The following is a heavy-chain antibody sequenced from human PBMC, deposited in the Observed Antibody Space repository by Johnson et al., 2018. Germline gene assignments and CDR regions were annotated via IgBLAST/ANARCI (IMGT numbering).Heavy chain of an antibody. J-gene: IGHJ3*02. CDR1: GFTFSSYS. V-gene: IGHV3-48*02. Sequence: VQLVQSGGGLVQPGGSXRLSCAASGFTFSSYSMNWVRQAPGKGLEWVSYISSSSSTIYYADSVKGRFTISRDNAKNPLDRQRNSLRDEDTAVYYCARDHVKVETYYYDSSGYPSYAFDIWGQGTMVTVSS. CDR2: ISSSSSTI. D-gene: IGHD3-22*01. CDR3: ARDHVKVETYYYDSSGYPSYAFDI.